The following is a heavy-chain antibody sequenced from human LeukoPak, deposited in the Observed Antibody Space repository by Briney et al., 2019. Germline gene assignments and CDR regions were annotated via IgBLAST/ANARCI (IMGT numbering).Heavy chain of an antibody. CDR3: ARERLPIAAAEHYYYYMDV. J-gene: IGHJ6*03. CDR1: GGSISSSSYY. CDR2: IYYSGST. Sequence: SSETLSLTCTVSGGSISSSSYYWGWIRQPPGKGLEWIGSIYYSGSTYYNPSLKSRVTISVDTSKNQFSLKLSSVTAADTAVYYCARERLPIAAAEHYYYYMDVWGKGTTVTVSS. D-gene: IGHD6-13*01. V-gene: IGHV4-39*07.